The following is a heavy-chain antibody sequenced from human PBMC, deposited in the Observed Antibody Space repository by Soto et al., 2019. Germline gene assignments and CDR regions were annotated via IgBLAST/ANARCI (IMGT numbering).Heavy chain of an antibody. V-gene: IGHV3-23*01. CDR3: AKAVEVVPAAPRE. CDR2: VSGSGGRT. D-gene: IGHD2-2*01. Sequence: EVQLLESGGGLVQPGGSLRLSCAASGFTFSSYAMSWVRQAPGKGLEWVSAVSGSGGRTYYADSVKGQFTNSRDHSKNTLCLQMNSLRAEDTAVYYCAKAVEVVPAAPREWGQGTLVTVSS. CDR1: GFTFSSYA. J-gene: IGHJ4*02.